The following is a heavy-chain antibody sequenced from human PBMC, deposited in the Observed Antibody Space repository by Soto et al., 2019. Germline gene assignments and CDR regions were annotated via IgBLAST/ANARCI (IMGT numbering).Heavy chain of an antibody. D-gene: IGHD2-2*01. Sequence: GGSLRLSCAASGFTFSSYWMSWVRQAPGKGLEWVANIKQDGSEKYYVDSVKGRFTISRDNAKNSLYLQMNSLRAEDTAVYYCARVVPAAMGVWYYYYMDVWGKGTTVTVSS. V-gene: IGHV3-7*01. CDR2: IKQDGSEK. CDR3: ARVVPAAMGVWYYYYMDV. J-gene: IGHJ6*03. CDR1: GFTFSSYW.